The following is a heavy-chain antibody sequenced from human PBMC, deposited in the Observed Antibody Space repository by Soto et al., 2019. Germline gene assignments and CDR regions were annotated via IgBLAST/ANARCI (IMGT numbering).Heavy chain of an antibody. CDR2: IYPSGTT. Sequence: QVQLQESGPGLVKPSGTLSLTCAVSGDSISSNYWWTWVRQFPGKGPEWIGEIYPSGTTNYNPSLKSRVTRSVDKSKNQFSLKLSSVTAADTAVYYCESRVDGSGFFVYWGQGTLVTVSS. CDR3: ESRVDGSGFFVY. CDR1: GDSISSNYW. V-gene: IGHV4-4*02. D-gene: IGHD6-19*01. J-gene: IGHJ4*02.